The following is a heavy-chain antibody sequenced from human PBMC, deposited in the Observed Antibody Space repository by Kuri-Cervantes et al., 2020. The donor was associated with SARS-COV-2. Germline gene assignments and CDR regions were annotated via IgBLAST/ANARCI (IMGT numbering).Heavy chain of an antibody. CDR2: ISWNSGSI. D-gene: IGHD2-2*01. V-gene: IGHV3-9*01. CDR3: TKSDCSSTSCSPATFDY. CDR1: GFSFDDYA. J-gene: IGHJ4*02. Sequence: SLKISCAASGFSFDDYAMHWVRQVPGQGLEWVSGISWNSGSIGYADSVKGRFTISRDNAKNSLYLQMNSLRAEDTALYYCTKSDCSSTSCSPATFDYWGQGTLVTVSS.